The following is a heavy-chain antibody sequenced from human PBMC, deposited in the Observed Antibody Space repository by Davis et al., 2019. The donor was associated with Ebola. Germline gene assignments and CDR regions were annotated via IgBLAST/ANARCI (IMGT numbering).Heavy chain of an antibody. D-gene: IGHD5-18*01. V-gene: IGHV3-30*03. J-gene: IGHJ4*02. CDR2: ISYDGSNK. CDR1: GFAFNSYT. CDR3: VPGTWI. Sequence: PGGSLRLSCAASGFAFNSYTMNWVRQAPGKGLEWVAVISYDGSNKYYADSVKGRFTISRDNAKNSLYLQMNTLRVEDTAIYYCVPGTWIRGQGTLVTVSS.